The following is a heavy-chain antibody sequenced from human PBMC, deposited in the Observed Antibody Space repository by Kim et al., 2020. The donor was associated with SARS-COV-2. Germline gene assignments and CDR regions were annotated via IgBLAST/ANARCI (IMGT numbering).Heavy chain of an antibody. Sequence: GGSLRLSCAASGLTLTTDGLHWVRQAPGKGLQWVAIFWYDGSRQYYEHSVKGRFTISRDNSRSTFYLQMNSLRAEDTAMYYCASGGGSNHNHFKIWGQGTLVTVSS. D-gene: IGHD2-15*01. CDR2: FWYDGSRQ. CDR3: ASGGGSNHNHFKI. J-gene: IGHJ4*02. CDR1: GLTLTTDG. V-gene: IGHV3-33*01.